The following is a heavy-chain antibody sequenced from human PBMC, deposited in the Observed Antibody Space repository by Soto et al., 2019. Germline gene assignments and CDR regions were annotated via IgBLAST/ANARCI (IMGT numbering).Heavy chain of an antibody. CDR2: IIPIFGTA. V-gene: IGHV1-69*13. Sequence: SVKVSCKASGGTFSSYAISWVRQAPGQGLEWMGGIIPIFGTANYAQKFQGRVTITADESTSTAYMELSSLRSEDTAVYYCASTYSSSWYYYYGMDVWGQGTTVTVSS. CDR1: GGTFSSYA. D-gene: IGHD6-13*01. CDR3: ASTYSSSWYYYYGMDV. J-gene: IGHJ6*02.